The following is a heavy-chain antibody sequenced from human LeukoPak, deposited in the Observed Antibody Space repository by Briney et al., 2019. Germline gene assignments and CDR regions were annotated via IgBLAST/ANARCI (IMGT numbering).Heavy chain of an antibody. V-gene: IGHV4-59*08. J-gene: IGHJ4*02. D-gene: IGHD3-10*01. CDR2: IYYSGST. CDR3: ATPTFYYDSGDYYFHY. CDR1: GGSISSYY. Sequence: PSETLSLTCTVSGGSISSYYWSWIRQPPGKGLEWIGYIYYSGSTNYNPSLKSRVTISVDTSKNQFSLKLSSVTAADTAVYYCATPTFYYDSGDYYFHYWGQGTLVTVSS.